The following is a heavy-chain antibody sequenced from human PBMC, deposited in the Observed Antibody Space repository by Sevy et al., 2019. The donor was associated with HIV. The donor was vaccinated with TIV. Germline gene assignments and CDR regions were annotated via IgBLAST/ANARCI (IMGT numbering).Heavy chain of an antibody. D-gene: IGHD3-3*01. CDR2: MNPNSGNT. CDR1: GYTFTSYD. V-gene: IGHV1-8*01. Sequence: ASVKVSCKASGYTFTSYDINWVRQATGQGLEWMGWMNPNSGNTGYAQKFQGRVTMTRNTSISTAYMELSSLRSEDTAVYYCARGSITILGVVIRIWNGAFDIWGQGTMVTVSS. J-gene: IGHJ3*02. CDR3: ARGSITILGVVIRIWNGAFDI.